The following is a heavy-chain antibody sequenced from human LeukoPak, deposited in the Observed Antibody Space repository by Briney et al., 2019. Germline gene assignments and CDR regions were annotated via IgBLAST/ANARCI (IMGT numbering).Heavy chain of an antibody. J-gene: IGHJ4*02. CDR1: GGSISSSSYY. CDR3: ARRGVGPTRLYYIDY. CDR2: IYYSGST. D-gene: IGHD1-26*01. V-gene: IGHV4-39*01. Sequence: KSSETLSLTCTVSGGSISSSSYYWGWIRQPPGKGLEWIGTIYYSGSTYYNPSLKSRVTISVDTSKKQFSLKLSSVTAADTAVYYRARRGVGPTRLYYIDYWGQGTLVTVSS.